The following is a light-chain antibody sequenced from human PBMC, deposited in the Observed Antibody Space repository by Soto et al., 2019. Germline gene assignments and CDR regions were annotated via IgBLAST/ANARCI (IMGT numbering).Light chain of an antibody. V-gene: IGKV3-20*01. J-gene: IGKJ4*01. Sequence: EVVLTQSPGTLSLSPGERATLSCRASQSFSSSNLAWYQHKPGQPPKLFVYSASRRATGIPDRFSGSGSGTDFTLTISRLESEDFALYYCQRYGGSPPVTLGGGTKVDIK. CDR2: SAS. CDR1: QSFSSSN. CDR3: QRYGGSPPVT.